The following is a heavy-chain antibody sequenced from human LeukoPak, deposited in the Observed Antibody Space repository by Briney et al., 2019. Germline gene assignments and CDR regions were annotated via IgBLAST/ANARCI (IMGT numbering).Heavy chain of an antibody. CDR3: ARDLAYSRLDY. CDR1: GLTFSSSW. Sequence: GGSLRLSCAVSGLTFSSSWMDWVRQAPGEGLEWVASINPDGNKKYSADSVKGRFTISRDNAENSLYLQMNSLRVEDTAFYYCARDLAYSRLDYWGQGMLVTVSS. CDR2: INPDGNKK. J-gene: IGHJ4*02. D-gene: IGHD5-18*01. V-gene: IGHV3-7*01.